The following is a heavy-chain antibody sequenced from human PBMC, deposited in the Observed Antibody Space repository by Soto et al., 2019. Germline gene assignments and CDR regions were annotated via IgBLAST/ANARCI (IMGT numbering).Heavy chain of an antibody. CDR1: GGSFSGYY. D-gene: IGHD3-10*01. Sequence: SETLSLTCAVYGGSFSGYYWSWIRQPPGKGLEWIGEINHSGGTNYNPSLKSRVTISVDTSKNQFSLKLSSVTAADTAVYYCARGRRGSGSYWGTYYYYYMDAWGKGTTVTVSS. V-gene: IGHV4-34*01. CDR2: INHSGGT. J-gene: IGHJ6*03. CDR3: ARGRRGSGSYWGTYYYYYMDA.